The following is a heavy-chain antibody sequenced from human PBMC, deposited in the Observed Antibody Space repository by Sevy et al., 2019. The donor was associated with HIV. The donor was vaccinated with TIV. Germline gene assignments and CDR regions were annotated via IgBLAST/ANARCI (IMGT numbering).Heavy chain of an antibody. CDR1: GFTVSEAW. Sequence: GGSLRLSCAASGFTVSEAWMNWVRLAPGKGLEWVGRIKSKSAGRTTDYAAPVKDRFTISRDDSKNTLYLQMNGLRTEDTAVYHCGRITPTTDVDYWGQGTLVTVSS. J-gene: IGHJ4*02. V-gene: IGHV3-15*05. CDR3: GRITPTTDVDY. CDR2: IKSKSAGRTT. D-gene: IGHD1-7*01.